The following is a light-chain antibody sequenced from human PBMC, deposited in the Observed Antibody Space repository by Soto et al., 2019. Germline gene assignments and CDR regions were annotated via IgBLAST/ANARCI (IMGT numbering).Light chain of an antibody. Sequence: DIQMTQSQSSVSASVGDIVTITGRASQVISSWLDWNQQKPGKAPKLLIYAASSLQSGVPSRFSGSGSGTDFTLTISSLQPEDFATYYCQQANSFPPTFGQGTKLEIK. CDR2: AAS. V-gene: IGKV1-12*01. CDR3: QQANSFPPT. CDR1: QVISSW. J-gene: IGKJ2*01.